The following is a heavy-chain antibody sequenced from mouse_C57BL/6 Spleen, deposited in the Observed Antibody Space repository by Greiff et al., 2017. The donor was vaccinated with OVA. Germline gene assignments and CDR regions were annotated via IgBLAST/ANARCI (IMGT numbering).Heavy chain of an antibody. Sequence: VQLQQSGPELVKPGASVKISCKASGYTFTDYYMNWVKQSHGKSLEWIGDINPNNGGTSYNQKFKGKATLTVDKSSSTAYMERRSLTSEDSAVYYCARYYYGSSLAWFAYWGQGTLVTVSA. V-gene: IGHV1-26*01. CDR1: GYTFTDYY. CDR3: ARYYYGSSLAWFAY. D-gene: IGHD1-1*01. CDR2: INPNNGGT. J-gene: IGHJ3*01.